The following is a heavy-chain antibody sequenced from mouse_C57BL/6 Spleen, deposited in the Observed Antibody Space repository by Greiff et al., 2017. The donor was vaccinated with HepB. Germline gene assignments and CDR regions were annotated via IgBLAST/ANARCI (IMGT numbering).Heavy chain of an antibody. CDR3: TRPGLYDYDGYFDY. J-gene: IGHJ2*01. Sequence: EVKLQESGGGLVQPGGSMKLSCAASGFTFSDAWMDWVRQSPEKGLEWVAEIRNKANNHATYYAESVKGRFTISRDDSKSSVYLQMNSLRAEDTGIYYCTRPGLYDYDGYFDYWGQGTTLTVSS. CDR1: GFTFSDAW. D-gene: IGHD2-4*01. CDR2: IRNKANNHAT. V-gene: IGHV6-6*01.